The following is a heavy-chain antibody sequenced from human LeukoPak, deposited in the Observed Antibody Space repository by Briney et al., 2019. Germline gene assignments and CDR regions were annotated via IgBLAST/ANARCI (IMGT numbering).Heavy chain of an antibody. CDR3: AVGKGGSPLRPIRVTPTFSY. CDR2: IYYSGST. D-gene: IGHD2-21*01. CDR1: GGSISSSSYY. V-gene: IGHV4-39*01. J-gene: IGHJ4*02. Sequence: PSETLSLTCTVSGGSISSSSYYWGWIRQPPGKGLEWIGSIYYSGSTYYNPSLKSRVTISVDTSKNQFSLKLSSVTAADTAVYYCAVGKGGSPLRPIRVTPTFSYWGQGTLVTVSS.